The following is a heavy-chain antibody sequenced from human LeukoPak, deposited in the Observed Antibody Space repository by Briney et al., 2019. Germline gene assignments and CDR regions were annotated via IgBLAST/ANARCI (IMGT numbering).Heavy chain of an antibody. V-gene: IGHV1-69*13. CDR3: ARDRYSSGWYEIDY. CDR1: GGTFSSYA. D-gene: IGHD6-19*01. CDR2: IIPIFGTA. J-gene: IGHJ4*02. Sequence: ASVKVSCKASGGTFSSYAISWVRLAPGQGLEWMGGIIPIFGTANYAQKFQGRVTITADESTSTAYMELSSLRSEDTAVYCCARDRYSSGWYEIDYWGQGTLVTVSS.